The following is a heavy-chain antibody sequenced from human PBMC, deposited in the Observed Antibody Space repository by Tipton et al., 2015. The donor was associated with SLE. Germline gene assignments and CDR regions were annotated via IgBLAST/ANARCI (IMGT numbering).Heavy chain of an antibody. Sequence: TLSLTCTVSGGSIRFDYWSWIRQSAGRGLEWIGRLYSSGDRDYNPSLRSRVTMSIDASQNRVSLRLKSVSAADTAVYYCARGSDGEYVRYFDVWGPGTLVTVSS. CDR3: ARGSDGEYVRYFDV. CDR1: GGSIRFDY. D-gene: IGHD4-17*01. J-gene: IGHJ2*01. CDR2: LYSSGDR. V-gene: IGHV4-4*07.